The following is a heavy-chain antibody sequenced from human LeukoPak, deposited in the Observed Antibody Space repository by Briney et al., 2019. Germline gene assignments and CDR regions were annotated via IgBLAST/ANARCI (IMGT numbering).Heavy chain of an antibody. CDR3: AKGALVATRDAFDI. D-gene: IGHD3-10*01. Sequence: GGPLSPSWEAPGFTLTSYAMAWVPQPPGKGLEWASAISSSGVSTYYADSVKGRFTISRDNSKNTLYLQMNSLRAEDTAVYYCAKGALVATRDAFDIWGQGTMVTVSS. V-gene: IGHV3-23*01. CDR1: GFTLTSYA. J-gene: IGHJ3*02. CDR2: ISSSGVST.